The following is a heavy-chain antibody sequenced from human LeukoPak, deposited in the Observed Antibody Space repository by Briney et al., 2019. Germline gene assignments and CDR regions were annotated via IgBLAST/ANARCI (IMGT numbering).Heavy chain of an antibody. CDR3: ARSSRGWYNWFDP. D-gene: IGHD6-19*01. V-gene: IGHV1-8*02. CDR1: GYTFTSYD. Sequence: ASVTVSCKASGYTFTSYDINWVRQATGQGLEWMGWMNPNSGNTGYAQKFQGRVTITRTTSISTAYMELSSLRSEDTAVYYCARSSRGWYNWFDPWGQGTLVTVSS. CDR2: MNPNSGNT. J-gene: IGHJ5*02.